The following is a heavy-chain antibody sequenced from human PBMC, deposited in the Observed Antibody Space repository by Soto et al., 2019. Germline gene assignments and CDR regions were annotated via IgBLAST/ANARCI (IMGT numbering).Heavy chain of an antibody. V-gene: IGHV3-9*01. CDR2: ISWNSGSI. J-gene: IGHJ4*02. Sequence: DVQLVESGGGLVQPGRSLRLSCAASGFTFDDYAMHWVRQAPGKGLEWVSGISWNSGSIGYADSVKGRFTISRDNAKNSLYLQMNSLRAEDTALYYCAKDTYSGSYGFFDYWGQGTLVTVSS. D-gene: IGHD1-26*01. CDR1: GFTFDDYA. CDR3: AKDTYSGSYGFFDY.